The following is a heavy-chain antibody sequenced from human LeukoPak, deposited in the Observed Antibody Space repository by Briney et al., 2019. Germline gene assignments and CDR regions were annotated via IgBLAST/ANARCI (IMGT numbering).Heavy chain of an antibody. Sequence: SQTLSLTCTVSGGSISSGSYYWRWLRQPAGTGLEWIGRIYTSGSTNYNPSLKSRVTISVDTSKNQFSLKLSSVTAADTAVYYCARGLTMVRGGNYYYMDVWGKGTTVTVSS. CDR2: IYTSGST. V-gene: IGHV4-61*02. D-gene: IGHD3-10*01. CDR3: ARGLTMVRGGNYYYMDV. CDR1: GGSISSGSYY. J-gene: IGHJ6*03.